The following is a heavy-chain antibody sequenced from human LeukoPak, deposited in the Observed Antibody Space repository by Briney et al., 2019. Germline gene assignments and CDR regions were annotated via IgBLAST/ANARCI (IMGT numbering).Heavy chain of an antibody. CDR1: GFTVSSTY. V-gene: IGHV3-66*01. J-gene: IGHJ4*02. CDR3: AKDPMVRGLTYDC. CDR2: IYSGGSP. Sequence: GGSLRLSCAASGFTVSSTYMSWVRQAPGKGLEWVSVIYSGGSPFYADSVKGRFTISRDSSKNTVYLQMNSLRAEDTAVYYCAKDPMVRGLTYDCWGQGTLVTVSS. D-gene: IGHD3-10*01.